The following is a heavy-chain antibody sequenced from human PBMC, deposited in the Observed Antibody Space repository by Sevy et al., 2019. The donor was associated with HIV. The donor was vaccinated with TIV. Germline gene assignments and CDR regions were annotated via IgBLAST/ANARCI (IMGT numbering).Heavy chain of an antibody. V-gene: IGHV1-8*01. Sequence: ASVKVSCKASGYTFTNYDINWVRQATGQGLEWMGWMNPNSGNTGYAQKFQGRVTMIRNTSMSTAYMELSSLTSDDMAVYYCARDLAGSKQGGWFDPWGQGTLVTVSS. D-gene: IGHD3-16*01. CDR2: MNPNSGNT. CDR1: GYTFTNYD. J-gene: IGHJ5*02. CDR3: ARDLAGSKQGGWFDP.